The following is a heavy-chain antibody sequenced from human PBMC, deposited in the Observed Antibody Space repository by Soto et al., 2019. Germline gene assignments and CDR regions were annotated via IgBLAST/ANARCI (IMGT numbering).Heavy chain of an antibody. J-gene: IGHJ4*02. CDR1: GYTFTNYD. CDR3: ASTITMPRGVTPY. Sequence: ASVKVSCKASGYTFTNYDLNWVRQATGQGLEWMGWMNPNSGNTGYAQKFQGRVTMTRNTSISTAYMELSSLRSEDTAMYYCASTITMPRGVTPYWGQGTLVTVS. CDR2: MNPNSGNT. D-gene: IGHD3-10*01. V-gene: IGHV1-8*01.